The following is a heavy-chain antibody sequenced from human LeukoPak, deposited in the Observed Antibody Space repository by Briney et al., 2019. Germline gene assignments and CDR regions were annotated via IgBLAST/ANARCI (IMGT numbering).Heavy chain of an antibody. D-gene: IGHD3-3*01. CDR2: IYTSGST. V-gene: IGHV4-4*07. J-gene: IGHJ4*02. CDR1: GGSISSYY. Sequence: SETLSLTCTVSGGSISSYYWSWIRQPAGKGLEWIGRIYTSGSTNYNPSLKSRVTMSVDTSKNQFSLKLSSVTAADTAVYYCVLFDFWSGHDYWGQGTLVTVSS. CDR3: VLFDFWSGHDY.